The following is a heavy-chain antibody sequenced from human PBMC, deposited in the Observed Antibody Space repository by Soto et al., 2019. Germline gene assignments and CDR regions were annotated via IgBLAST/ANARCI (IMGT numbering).Heavy chain of an antibody. J-gene: IGHJ6*02. CDR3: ARLAEYCSGGSCRYYYYGMDV. D-gene: IGHD2-15*01. CDR1: VGSISSSSYY. V-gene: IGHV4-39*01. CDR2: IYYSGST. Sequence: PSETLSLTCTVSVGSISSSSYYWGWIRQPPGKGPEWIGSIYYSGSTYYNPSLKSRVTISVDTSKNQFSLKLSSVTAADTAVYYCARLAEYCSGGSCRYYYYGMDVWGQGTTVTVSS.